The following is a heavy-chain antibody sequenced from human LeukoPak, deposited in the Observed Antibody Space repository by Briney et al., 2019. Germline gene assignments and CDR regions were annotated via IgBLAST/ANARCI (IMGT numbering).Heavy chain of an antibody. J-gene: IGHJ4*02. V-gene: IGHV4-31*03. CDR1: GGSISSGGYY. CDR3: ARDVSAGSYCFDY. Sequence: SETLSLTCTVSGGSISSGGYYWSWIRQHPGKGLERIGYIYYSGSTYYNPSLKSRVTISVDTSKNQFSLKLSSVTAADTAVYYCARDVSAGSYCFDYWGQGTLVTVSS. D-gene: IGHD3-10*01. CDR2: IYYSGST.